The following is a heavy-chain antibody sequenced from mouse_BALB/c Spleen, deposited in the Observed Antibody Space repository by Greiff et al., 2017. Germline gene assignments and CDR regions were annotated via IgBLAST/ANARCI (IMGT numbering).Heavy chain of an antibody. V-gene: IGHV10-3*03. J-gene: IGHJ1*01. CDR3: VRETAPNYGNYPHWYFDV. Sequence: EVKLVESGGGLVQPKGSLKLSCAASGFTFNTYAMHWVCQAPGKGLEWVARIRSKSNNYATYYADSVKDRFTISRDDSQSMLYLQMNNLKTEDTAMYYCVRETAPNYGNYPHWYFDVWGAGTTVTVSS. D-gene: IGHD2-1*01. CDR1: GFTFNTYA. CDR2: IRSKSNNYAT.